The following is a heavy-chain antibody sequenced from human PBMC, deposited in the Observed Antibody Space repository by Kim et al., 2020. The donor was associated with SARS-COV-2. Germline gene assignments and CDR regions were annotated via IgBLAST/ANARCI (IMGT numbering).Heavy chain of an antibody. CDR3: AKDPGIAARSFDY. CDR2: ISYDGSNK. Sequence: GGSLRLSCAASGFTFSSYGMHWVRQAPGKGLEWVAVISYDGSNKYYADSVKGRFTISRDNSKNTLYLQMNSLRAEDTAVYYCAKDPGIAARSFDYWGQGTLVTVSS. CDR1: GFTFSSYG. V-gene: IGHV3-30*18. J-gene: IGHJ4*02. D-gene: IGHD6-6*01.